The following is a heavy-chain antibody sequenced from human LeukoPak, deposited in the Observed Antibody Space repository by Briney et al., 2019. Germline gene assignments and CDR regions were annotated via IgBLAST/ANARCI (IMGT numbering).Heavy chain of an antibody. CDR3: ARTYYYESSGYLDH. J-gene: IGHJ4*02. Sequence: SVKVSCKASGYTFTGYYMHWVRQAPGQGLEWMGGVIPIFGTANYAQKFQGRVTITADESTSTAYMELSSLRSEDTAVYYCARTYYYESSGYLDHWGQGTLVTVSS. V-gene: IGHV1-69*13. CDR1: GYTFTGYY. CDR2: VIPIFGTA. D-gene: IGHD3-22*01.